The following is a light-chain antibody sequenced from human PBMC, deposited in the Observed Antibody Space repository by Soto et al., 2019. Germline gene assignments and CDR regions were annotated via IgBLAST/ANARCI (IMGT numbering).Light chain of an antibody. CDR3: VLYMGSGITV. Sequence: QTVVTQERSLSVSPGGTVTFTCGLSSGSVSTNYYPSWYQQTPGQSPRTLMYSTNTRSSGVPDRFSGSILGNKAALTITGAQADDESDYYCVLYMGSGITVFGGGTQLTVL. J-gene: IGLJ7*01. CDR2: STN. V-gene: IGLV8-61*01. CDR1: SGSVSTNYY.